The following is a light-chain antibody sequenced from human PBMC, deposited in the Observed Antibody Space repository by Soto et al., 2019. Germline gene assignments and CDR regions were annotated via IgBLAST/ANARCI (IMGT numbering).Light chain of an antibody. CDR3: QQYENPLLT. Sequence: DIQMTQSPSSLSASVGDRVTITCQASQDISNYLNWYQQKPGKAPKLLIYDASNLETGVPSRFSGSGSGTDFTLTISGLQPEDTATYYCQQYENPLLTFGGGNKVEIK. V-gene: IGKV1-33*01. CDR2: DAS. J-gene: IGKJ4*01. CDR1: QDISNY.